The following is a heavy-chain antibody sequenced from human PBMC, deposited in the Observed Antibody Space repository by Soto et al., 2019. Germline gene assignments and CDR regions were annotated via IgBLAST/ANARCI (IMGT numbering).Heavy chain of an antibody. CDR2: IYYSGST. V-gene: IGHV4-30-4*01. CDR3: ARAASDSLDP. Sequence: QVQLQESGPGLVKPSQTLSLTCTVSGGSISSGDYYWSWIRQPPGKGLEWIGYIYYSGSTYYNPSLKSRVTISVARSTNQLSLKLSSVTAADTAVSSCARAASDSLDPWGQGTLVTVSS. D-gene: IGHD2-2*01. CDR1: GGSISSGDYY. J-gene: IGHJ5*02.